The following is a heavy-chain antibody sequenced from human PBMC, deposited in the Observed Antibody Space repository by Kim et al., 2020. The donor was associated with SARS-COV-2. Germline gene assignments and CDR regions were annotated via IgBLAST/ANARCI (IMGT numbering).Heavy chain of an antibody. CDR3: TRHGPYYDILTTYKMGYYFDY. Sequence: GGSLRLSCAVSGFTFSSRAMHWVRQAPGKGLEWVSVISYDGSKKYYADSVKGRFTISRDNSKNTLYLQMNSLRAEDTAVYYCTRHGPYYDILTTYKMGYYFDYWGRGALVTVSS. V-gene: IGHV3-30*04. D-gene: IGHD3-9*01. CDR1: GFTFSSRA. CDR2: ISYDGSKK. J-gene: IGHJ4*02.